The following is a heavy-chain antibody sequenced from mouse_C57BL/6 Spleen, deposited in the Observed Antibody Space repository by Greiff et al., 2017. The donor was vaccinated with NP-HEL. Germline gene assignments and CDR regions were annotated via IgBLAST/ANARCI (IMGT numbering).Heavy chain of an antibody. V-gene: IGHV6-6*01. D-gene: IGHD1-1*01. CDR3: TRAYGSSYGYFDV. J-gene: IGHJ1*03. Sequence: EVKLMESGGGLVQPGGSMKLSCAASGFTFSDAWMDWVRQSPEQGLEWVAEIRNKANNPASYYAESVKGRFTISRDESKSSGYMQMNRLRAEDAGIDDCTRAYGSSYGYFDVWGTGTTVTVSS. CDR2: IRNKANNPAS. CDR1: GFTFSDAW.